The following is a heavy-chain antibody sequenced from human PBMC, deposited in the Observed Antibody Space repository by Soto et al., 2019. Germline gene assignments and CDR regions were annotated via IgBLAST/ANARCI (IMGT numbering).Heavy chain of an antibody. CDR3: TRVVTGYYYMDV. J-gene: IGHJ6*03. CDR1: GYTFTSYS. CDR2: SSASNGKT. V-gene: IGHV1-18*01. D-gene: IGHD5-18*01. Sequence: ASVKVSCKAPGYTFTSYSFSWVRQAPGQGPEWMGWSSASNGKTNFAQKFQGRVTMTTDTSTNTAYMELRSLNSDDTAVYYCTRVVTGYYYMDVWGTGTTVTVSS.